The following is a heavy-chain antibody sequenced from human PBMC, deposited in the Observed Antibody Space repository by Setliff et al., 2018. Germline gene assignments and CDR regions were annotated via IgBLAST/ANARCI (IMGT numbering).Heavy chain of an antibody. CDR3: VREGVDTRSSTDYRYDMDV. J-gene: IGHJ6*03. Sequence: SVKVSCKASGDTFSSYGISWVRQAPGQGLEWMGGTIPMFGSTSYAQKFQGRVTIITDESTTTAYMELSSLGSEDTAVYYCVREGVDTRSSTDYRYDMDVWGKGTTVTVSS. CDR1: GDTFSSYG. D-gene: IGHD5-18*01. V-gene: IGHV1-69*05. CDR2: TIPMFGST.